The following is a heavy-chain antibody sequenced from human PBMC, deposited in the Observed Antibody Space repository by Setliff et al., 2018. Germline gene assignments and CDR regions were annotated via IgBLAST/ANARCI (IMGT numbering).Heavy chain of an antibody. CDR2: IIPLFGTA. D-gene: IGHD2-8*02. V-gene: IGHV1-69*13. J-gene: IGHJ4*02. CDR3: ARDYEISATGGPHGLDY. CDR1: GGTFSSFA. Sequence: EASVKVSCKASGGTFSSFAISWVRQAPGQGLEWMGRIIPLFGTATYAQKFQGRVTLTVVESTSSAYLELSSLRSDDTAVYFCARDYEISATGGPHGLDYWGQGTLVTVSS.